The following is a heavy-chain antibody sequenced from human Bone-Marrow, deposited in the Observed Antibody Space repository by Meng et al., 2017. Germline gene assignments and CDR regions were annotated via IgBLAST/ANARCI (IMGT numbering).Heavy chain of an antibody. D-gene: IGHD3-22*01. CDR1: GYTFTSYG. CDR3: ARDPHYYDSSGYFPFDY. CDR2: ISADNGNT. J-gene: IGHJ4*02. Sequence: QLLQSGAEVKKPGASVKVSCKASGYTFTSYGISWVRQAPGQGLEWMGWISADNGNTNYAQKLQGRVTMTTDTSTSTAYMELRSLRSDDTAVYYCARDPHYYDSSGYFPFDYWGQGTLVTVSS. V-gene: IGHV1-18*01.